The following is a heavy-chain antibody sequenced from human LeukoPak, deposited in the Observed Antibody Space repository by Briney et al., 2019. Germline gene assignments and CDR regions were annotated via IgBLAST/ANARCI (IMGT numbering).Heavy chain of an antibody. V-gene: IGHV3-21*01. CDR3: ARWISSSAWSPYLDY. CDR2: ISSSYSYI. Sequence: GGSLRLSCAASGFTFSSYSMNWVRQAPGKGLEWVSSISSSYSYIYYADSVKGRFTISRDNAKNSLYLQMNSLRAEDTAVYYCARWISSSAWSPYLDYWGQGTLVTVSS. J-gene: IGHJ4*02. D-gene: IGHD6-19*01. CDR1: GFTFSSYS.